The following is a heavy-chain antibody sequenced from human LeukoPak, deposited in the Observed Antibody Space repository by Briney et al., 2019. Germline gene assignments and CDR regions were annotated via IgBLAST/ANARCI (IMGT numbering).Heavy chain of an antibody. CDR3: ARLRFLEWLSKADAFDI. CDR1: GFTVSSNY. J-gene: IGHJ3*02. CDR2: IYSGGST. V-gene: IGHV3-66*02. Sequence: GGSLRLSCAASGFTVSSNYMSWVRQAPGKGLEWVSVIYSGGSTYYADSVKGRFTISRDNSKNTLYLQMNSLRAEDTAVYYCARLRFLEWLSKADAFDIWGQGTMVTVSS. D-gene: IGHD3-3*01.